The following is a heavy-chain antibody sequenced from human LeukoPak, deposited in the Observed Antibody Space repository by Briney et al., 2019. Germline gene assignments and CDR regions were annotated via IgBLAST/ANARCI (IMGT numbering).Heavy chain of an antibody. J-gene: IGHJ4*02. CDR1: GFTFSSYW. Sequence: GGSLRLSCAASGFTFSSYWMSWFRQAPGKGLEWVANIKQDGSQKYYVDSVKGRFTISREDAKNSVYLQMNSLRAEDTAVYFCARDWTESSGYRFDYWGQGTLVTVSS. V-gene: IGHV3-7*01. D-gene: IGHD3-22*01. CDR2: IKQDGSQK. CDR3: ARDWTESSGYRFDY.